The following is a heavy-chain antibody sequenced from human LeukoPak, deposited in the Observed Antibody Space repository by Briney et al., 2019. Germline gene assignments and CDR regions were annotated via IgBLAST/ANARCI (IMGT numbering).Heavy chain of an antibody. CDR3: ARNDVWSGYYNY. J-gene: IGHJ4*02. D-gene: IGHD3-3*01. CDR1: GGSISSYY. Sequence: SETLSLTCTVSGGSISSYYWSWIRQPPGKGLEWIGYIYYNGNTNYNPSLKSRVTMSVDTSKNQFSLKLSSVTAADTAVYYCARNDVWSGYYNYWGQGTVVTVSS. CDR2: IYYNGNT. V-gene: IGHV4-59*01.